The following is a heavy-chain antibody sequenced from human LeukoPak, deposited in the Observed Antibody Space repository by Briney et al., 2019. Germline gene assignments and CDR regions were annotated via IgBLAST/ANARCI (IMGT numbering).Heavy chain of an antibody. CDR3: PVNMGSGYRFDY. CDR1: GFTFSSYG. CDR2: ISYDGSNT. V-gene: IGHV3-30*03. Sequence: HPGGSLRLSCAASGFTFSSYGMYWVRQAPGKGLEWVATISYDGSNTYYADSLKGRFTISRDISKNTLYLQMNSLRAEDTAVYYCPVNMGSGYRFDYWGQGTLVTVSS. D-gene: IGHD3-22*01. J-gene: IGHJ4*02.